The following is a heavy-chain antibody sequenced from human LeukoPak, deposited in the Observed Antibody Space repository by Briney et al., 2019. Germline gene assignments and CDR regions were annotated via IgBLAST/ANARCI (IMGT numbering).Heavy chain of an antibody. CDR2: MYYRGST. CDR3: ARDDLQLVRRLGGGTEYYYYYYMDV. CDR1: GGSISSSSHY. V-gene: IGHV4-39*07. J-gene: IGHJ6*03. Sequence: PSETLSLTCTVSGGSISSSSHYWGWIRQPPGKGLEWIGSMYYRGSTYHNPSLKSRVTISVDTSKNQFSLQLNSVTPEDTAVYYCARDDLQLVRRLGGGTEYYYYYYMDVWGKGTTVTVSS. D-gene: IGHD6-13*01.